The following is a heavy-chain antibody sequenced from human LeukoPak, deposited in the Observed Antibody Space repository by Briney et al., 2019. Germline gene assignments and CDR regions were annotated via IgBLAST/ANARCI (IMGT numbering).Heavy chain of an antibody. V-gene: IGHV1-18*04. J-gene: IGHJ6*03. CDR3: ARALPPGGGYYYYYMDV. D-gene: IGHD3-16*01. CDR1: GYTFSGYY. Sequence: ASVKVSCKASGYTFSGYYIHWVRQAPGQGLEWMGWISAYNGNTNYAQKLQGRVTMTTDTSTSTAYMELRSLRSDDTAVYYCARALPPGGGYYYYYMDVWGKGTTVTVSS. CDR2: ISAYNGNT.